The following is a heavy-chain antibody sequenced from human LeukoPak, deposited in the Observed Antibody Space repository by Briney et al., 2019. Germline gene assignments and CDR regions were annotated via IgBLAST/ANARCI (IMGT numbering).Heavy chain of an antibody. CDR1: GYTFTTFA. V-gene: IGHV7-4-1*02. D-gene: IGHD3-3*01. Sequence: GASVKVSCKASGYTFTTFALIWARQAAGQGLEWMGWINTNTANPTYAQAFTGRFVLSLDTSVSTSYLQISSLKTEDTAVYYCARVRRFLNGGVAGIDYWGQGSLVTVSS. CDR2: INTNTANP. CDR3: ARVRRFLNGGVAGIDY. J-gene: IGHJ4*02.